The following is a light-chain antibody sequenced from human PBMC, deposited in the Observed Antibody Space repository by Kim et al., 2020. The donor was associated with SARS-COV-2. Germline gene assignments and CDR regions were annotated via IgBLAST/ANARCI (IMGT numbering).Light chain of an antibody. CDR2: YDS. V-gene: IGLV3-21*04. CDR1: NIGSKS. CDR3: QVWDSSSESGV. Sequence: SSELTQPPSVSVAPGKTARITCGGNNIGSKSVHWYQQKPGQAPVLVIYYDSDRPSGIPERFSGSNSGNTATLTISRVEAGDEADYYCQVWDSSSESGVFG. J-gene: IGLJ3*02.